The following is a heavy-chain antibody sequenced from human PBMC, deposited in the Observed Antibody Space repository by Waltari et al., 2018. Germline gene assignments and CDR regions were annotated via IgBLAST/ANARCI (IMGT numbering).Heavy chain of an antibody. Sequence: QVQLVQSGAEVKKPGASVKVSCKASGYTFTGYYMHWVRQAPGQGLEWMGRINPNSGGTNYAQKFQGRVTMTRDTSISTAYMELSRLRSDDTAVYYCAREPISGYSGSYLPTGYWGQGTLVTVSS. CDR3: AREPISGYSGSYLPTGY. V-gene: IGHV1-2*06. D-gene: IGHD1-26*01. CDR1: GYTFTGYY. CDR2: INPNSGGT. J-gene: IGHJ4*02.